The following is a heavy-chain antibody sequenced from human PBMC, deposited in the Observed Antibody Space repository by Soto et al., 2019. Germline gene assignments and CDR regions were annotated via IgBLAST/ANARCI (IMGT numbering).Heavy chain of an antibody. J-gene: IGHJ1*01. CDR2: IYYSGST. D-gene: IGHD2-15*01. Sequence: PXETLSLTCTVSGCSISSGGYYWSWIRQHPGKGLEWIGYIYYSGSTYYNPSLKSRVTISVDTSKNQFSLKLSSVTAADTAVYYCARDQSGGEYFQHWGQGTLVTVSS. V-gene: IGHV4-31*03. CDR1: GCSISSGGYY. CDR3: ARDQSGGEYFQH.